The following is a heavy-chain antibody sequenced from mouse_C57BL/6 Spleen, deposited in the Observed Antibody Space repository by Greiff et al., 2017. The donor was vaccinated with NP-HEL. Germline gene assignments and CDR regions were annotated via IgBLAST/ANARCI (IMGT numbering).Heavy chain of an antibody. CDR3: ARDFEYYFDY. CDR1: GFTFSSYG. V-gene: IGHV5-6*01. CDR2: ISSGGSYT. Sequence: EVKVVESGGDLVKPGGSLKLSCAAFGFTFSSYGMSWVRQTPDKRLEWVATISSGGSYTYYPDSVKGRFTISRDNAKNTLYLQMSSLKSEDTAMYYCARDFEYYFDYWGQGTTLTVSS. J-gene: IGHJ2*01.